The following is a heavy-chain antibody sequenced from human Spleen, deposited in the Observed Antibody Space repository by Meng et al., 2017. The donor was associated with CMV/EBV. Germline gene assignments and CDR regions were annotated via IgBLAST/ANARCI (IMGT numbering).Heavy chain of an antibody. Sequence: SCKASGYTFTADYFHWVRQAPGQGLEWMGWIHPHRGDTNYEQQFQGGVTLTRDTSINKGYMELTRLTSDDTAVYYCARDNNWGPDYWGQGTLVTVSS. V-gene: IGHV1-2*02. CDR3: ARDNNWGPDY. CDR2: IHPHRGDT. D-gene: IGHD7-27*01. J-gene: IGHJ4*02. CDR1: GYTFTADY.